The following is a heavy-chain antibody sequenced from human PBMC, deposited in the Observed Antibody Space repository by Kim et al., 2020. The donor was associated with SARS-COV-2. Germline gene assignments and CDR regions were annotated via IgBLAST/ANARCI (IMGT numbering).Heavy chain of an antibody. CDR2: ISAYNGNT. J-gene: IGHJ6*02. CDR1: GYTFTSYG. Sequence: ASVKVSCKASGYTFTSYGISWVRQAPGQGLEWMGWISAYNGNTNYAQKLQGRVTMTTDTSTSTAYMELRSLRSDDTAVYYCARGVVVVPAAIRGQGADGYYYYYGMDVWGQGTTVTVFS. V-gene: IGHV1-18*01. D-gene: IGHD2-2*02. CDR3: ARGVVVVPAAIRGQGADGYYYYYGMDV.